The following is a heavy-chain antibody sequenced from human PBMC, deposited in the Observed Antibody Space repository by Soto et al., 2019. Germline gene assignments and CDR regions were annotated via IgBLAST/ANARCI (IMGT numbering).Heavy chain of an antibody. CDR1: GGSISSGGYY. CDR3: ARVIATAVHWFDP. CDR2: IYYSGST. J-gene: IGHJ5*02. V-gene: IGHV4-31*03. D-gene: IGHD6-13*01. Sequence: SETLSLTCTVSGGSISSGGYYWSWIRQHPGKGLEWIGYIYYSGSTNYNPSLKSRVTISVDTSKNQFSLKLSSVTAADTAVYYCARVIATAVHWFDPWGQGTLVTVSS.